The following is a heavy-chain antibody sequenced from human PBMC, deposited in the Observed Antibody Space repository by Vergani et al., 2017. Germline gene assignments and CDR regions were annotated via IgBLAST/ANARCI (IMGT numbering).Heavy chain of an antibody. V-gene: IGHV3-7*03. J-gene: IGHJ4*02. CDR3: ARAWYSGSYYDDY. CDR1: GFTFSSYW. CDR2: IKQDGSEK. Sequence: EVQLVESGGGLVQPGGSLRLSCAASGFTFSSYWMSWVRQAPGKGLEWVANIKQDGSEKYYVDSVKGRFTISRDNSKNTLYLQMNSLRAEDTAVYYCARAWYSGSYYDDYWGQGTLVTVSS. D-gene: IGHD1-26*01.